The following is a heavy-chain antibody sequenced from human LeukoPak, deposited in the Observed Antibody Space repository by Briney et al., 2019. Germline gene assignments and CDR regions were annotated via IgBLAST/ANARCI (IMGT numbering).Heavy chain of an antibody. V-gene: IGHV4-59*01. CDR1: GGSISSYY. CDR3: ARDNLGYCSGGSCYSDWFDP. J-gene: IGHJ5*02. CDR2: IYYSGST. D-gene: IGHD2-15*01. Sequence: PSETLSLTCTVSGGSISSYYWSWIRQPPGKGLEWIGYIYYSGSTNYNPSLKSRVTISVDTSKNQFSLELSSVTAADTAVYYCARDNLGYCSGGSCYSDWFDPWGQGTLVTVSS.